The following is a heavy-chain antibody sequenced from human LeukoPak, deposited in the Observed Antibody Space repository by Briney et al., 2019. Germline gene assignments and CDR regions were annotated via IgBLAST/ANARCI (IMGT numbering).Heavy chain of an antibody. CDR2: IYPGDSDT. Sequence: GESLKISCKGSGYSFTTYWIGWVRQMPGKGLEWMVIIYPGDSDTRYSPSFQGQVTISADKSIYTAYLQWSSLKASDTAMYYCARRSGIAAPLFDYWGQGTLVTVSS. D-gene: IGHD6-6*01. CDR3: ARRSGIAAPLFDY. CDR1: GYSFTTYW. V-gene: IGHV5-51*01. J-gene: IGHJ4*02.